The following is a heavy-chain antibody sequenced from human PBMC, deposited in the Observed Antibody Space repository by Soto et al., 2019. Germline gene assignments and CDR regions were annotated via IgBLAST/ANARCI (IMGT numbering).Heavy chain of an antibody. CDR1: GGSISSYY. CDR2: IYNSGRT. CDR3: ARRYGYSFDY. Sequence: AETLSLTCTVSGGSISSYYWSWIRQPPGKGLEWIGYIYNSGRTNYNPSLKSRVTISVDTSKNQFSLKLSSVTAADTAVYYCARRYGYSFDYWGQGTLVTVSS. V-gene: IGHV4-59*08. J-gene: IGHJ4*02. D-gene: IGHD1-1*01.